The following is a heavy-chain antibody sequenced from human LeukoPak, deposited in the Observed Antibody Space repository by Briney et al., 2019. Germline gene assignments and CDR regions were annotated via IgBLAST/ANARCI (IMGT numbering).Heavy chain of an antibody. J-gene: IGHJ1*01. Sequence: ETLSLTCAVYGGSFSGYYWSWIRQPPGKGLQWVANIKTDGSEKYYVDSVKGRFTISRDNAKDSLYLQMNSLRAEDTAVYYCATYSSLNRREFQFWGQGTLLTVSS. D-gene: IGHD3-22*01. CDR1: GGSFSGYY. CDR2: IKTDGSEK. CDR3: ATYSSLNRREFQF. V-gene: IGHV3-7*01.